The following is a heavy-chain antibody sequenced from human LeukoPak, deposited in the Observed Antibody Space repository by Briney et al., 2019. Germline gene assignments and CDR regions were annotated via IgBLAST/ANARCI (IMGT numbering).Heavy chain of an antibody. CDR1: GGSFSGYY. Sequence: PETLSLTCAVYGGSFSGYYWSWIRQPPGKGLEWIGEINHSGSTNYNPSLKSRVTISVDTSKNQFSLKLSSVTAADTAVYYCARGTPHYYGRYYFDYWGQGTLVTVSS. V-gene: IGHV4-34*01. D-gene: IGHD3-10*01. CDR2: INHSGST. J-gene: IGHJ4*02. CDR3: ARGTPHYYGRYYFDY.